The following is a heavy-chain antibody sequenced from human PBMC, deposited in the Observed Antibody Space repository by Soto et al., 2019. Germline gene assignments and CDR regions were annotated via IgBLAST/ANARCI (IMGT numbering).Heavy chain of an antibody. Sequence: PVGSLRLSCAASGFTVSSNYMSWVRQAPGKGLEWVSVIYSGGSTYYADSVKGRFTISRDNSKNTLYLQVNSLRAEDTAVYYCARDRGSSGWYLGGYFDYWGQGTLVTVSS. CDR3: ARDRGSSGWYLGGYFDY. CDR2: IYSGGST. D-gene: IGHD6-19*01. V-gene: IGHV3-53*01. J-gene: IGHJ4*02. CDR1: GFTVSSNY.